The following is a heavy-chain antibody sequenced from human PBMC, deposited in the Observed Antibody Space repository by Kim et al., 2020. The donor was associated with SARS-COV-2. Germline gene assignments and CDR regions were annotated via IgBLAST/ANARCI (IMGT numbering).Heavy chain of an antibody. CDR3: ATGYGSGSFDY. Sequence: TNHNPTLNSRVTISVDTSKNQFSMKLSSVTAADTAVYYCATGYGSGSFDYWGQGTLVTVSS. CDR2: T. D-gene: IGHD3-10*01. V-gene: IGHV4-34*01. J-gene: IGHJ4*02.